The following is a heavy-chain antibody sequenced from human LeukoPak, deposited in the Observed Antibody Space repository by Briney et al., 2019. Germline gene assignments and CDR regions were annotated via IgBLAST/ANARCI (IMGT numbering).Heavy chain of an antibody. CDR1: GFTFSSYA. CDR2: IYDVRST. J-gene: IGHJ4*02. Sequence: GGSLRLSCAASGFTFSSYAMSWVRQAPGMGLEWVSIIYDVRSTYYADSVRGRFTISRDNSKNTVYLQKNSLRAEDTAVYYCARDQGLWGQGTLVTVSS. V-gene: IGHV3-23*03. CDR3: ARDQGL.